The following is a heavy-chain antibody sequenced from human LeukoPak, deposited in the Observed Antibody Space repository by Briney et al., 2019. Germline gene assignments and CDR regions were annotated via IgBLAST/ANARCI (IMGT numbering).Heavy chain of an antibody. V-gene: IGHV3-23*01. Sequence: GGSLRLSCAASGFTFSSYAMSWVRQAPGKGLEWVSAITGSGGSTYYADSVKGRFTISRDNSKNTLYLQMNSLRAEDTAVYYCAKDTASSWWYFDLWGRGTLVTVSS. D-gene: IGHD5-18*01. CDR1: GFTFSSYA. J-gene: IGHJ2*01. CDR2: ITGSGGST. CDR3: AKDTASSWWYFDL.